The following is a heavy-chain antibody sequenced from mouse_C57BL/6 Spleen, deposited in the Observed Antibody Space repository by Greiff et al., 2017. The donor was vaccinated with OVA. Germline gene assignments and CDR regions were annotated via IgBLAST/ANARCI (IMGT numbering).Heavy chain of an antibody. Sequence: VQLQQPGAELVKPGASVKLSCKASGYTFTSYWMHWVKQRPGQGLEWIGMIHPNSGSTNYNEKFKSKATLTVCKSSSTAYMQLSSLTSEDSAVYYCARDGSTGDYAMDYWGQGTSVTVSS. CDR3: ARDGSTGDYAMDY. CDR1: GYTFTSYW. CDR2: IHPNSGST. V-gene: IGHV1-64*01. J-gene: IGHJ4*01. D-gene: IGHD2-3*01.